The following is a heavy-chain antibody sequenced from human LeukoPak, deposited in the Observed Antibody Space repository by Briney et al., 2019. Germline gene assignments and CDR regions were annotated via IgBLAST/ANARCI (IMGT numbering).Heavy chain of an antibody. CDR3: ARVDAREPITIFVPTRGNWFDP. D-gene: IGHD3-3*01. CDR2: ISAYNGNT. V-gene: IGHV1-18*01. J-gene: IGHJ5*02. Sequence: RASGKVSCKASGYTFTSYGISWVRQAPGQGLEWMGWISAYNGNTNYAQKLQGRVTMTTDTSTSTAYMDLRSLRSDDTAVYYCARVDAREPITIFVPTRGNWFDPWGQGTLVTVSS. CDR1: GYTFTSYG.